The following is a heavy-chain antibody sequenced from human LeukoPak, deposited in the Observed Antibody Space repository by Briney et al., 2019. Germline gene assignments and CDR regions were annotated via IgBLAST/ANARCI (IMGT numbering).Heavy chain of an antibody. J-gene: IGHJ4*02. CDR2: ISSSSSYI. CDR3: ARGEQWELRN. V-gene: IGHV3-21*01. CDR1: GFTFSSYS. Sequence: GGSLRLPCAASGFTFSSYSMNWVRQAPGKGLEWVSSISSSSSYIYYADSVKGRFTISRDNAKNSLYLQMNSLRAEDTAVYYCARGEQWELRNWGQGTLVIVSS. D-gene: IGHD1-26*01.